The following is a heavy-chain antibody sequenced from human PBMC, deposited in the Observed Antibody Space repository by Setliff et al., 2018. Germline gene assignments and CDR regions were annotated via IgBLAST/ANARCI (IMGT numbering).Heavy chain of an antibody. CDR3: AKEDYSDSSGYYYETPWFDP. Sequence: PGGSLSLSCAASGLLFGNYAMNWVRQAPGKGLEWVSGISGSGRNTYYADSVKGRFTISRDNSQNTVFLQVNSLRPEDSAVYYCAKEDYSDSSGYYYETPWFDPWGQGTLVTVSS. V-gene: IGHV3-23*01. D-gene: IGHD3-22*01. CDR2: ISGSGRNT. J-gene: IGHJ5*02. CDR1: GLLFGNYA.